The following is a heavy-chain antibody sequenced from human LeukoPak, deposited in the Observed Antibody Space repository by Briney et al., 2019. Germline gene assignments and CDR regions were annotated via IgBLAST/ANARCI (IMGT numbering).Heavy chain of an antibody. CDR3: ARVIKYSFSVGCFDP. J-gene: IGHJ5*02. Sequence: ASVKVSCKASGYSFPMYAINWVRQAPGQGLEWMGWINTNTGNPTYAQGFTGRFVFSLDTSVTTAYLQISGLRAEDTAVYYCARVIKYSFSVGCFDPWGQGTQVTVSS. D-gene: IGHD1-26*01. V-gene: IGHV7-4-1*02. CDR1: GYSFPMYA. CDR2: INTNTGNP.